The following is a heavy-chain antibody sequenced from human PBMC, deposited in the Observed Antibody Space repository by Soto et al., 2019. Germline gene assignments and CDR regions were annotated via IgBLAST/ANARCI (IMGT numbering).Heavy chain of an antibody. D-gene: IGHD3-16*01. CDR2: IYYSGYT. V-gene: IGHV4-39*01. CDR3: ARHNGPLYVGYYYDMDV. Sequence: SETLSLTWTASGGYIRSGGYYWNWMRQQTGKGLEWIGYIYYSGYTYYNPSLKNRVTISVDTSKNQFSLKLSSVTAAGTAVYYCARHNGPLYVGYYYDMDVWGQGTTVTVSS. J-gene: IGHJ6*02. CDR1: GGYIRSGGYY.